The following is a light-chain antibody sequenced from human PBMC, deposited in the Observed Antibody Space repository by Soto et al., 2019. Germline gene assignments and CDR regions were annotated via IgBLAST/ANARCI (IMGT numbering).Light chain of an antibody. J-gene: IGKJ4*01. CDR1: QSVSSN. CDR3: QQYNNWRALT. V-gene: IGKV3-15*01. Sequence: LTQSPATLSLSPGERATLSFRASQSVSSNLAWYQQKPGQAPRLLIYGASTRATGIPARFSGSGSGTEFTLTVSSLQSEDFAVYYCQQYNNWRALTFGGGTKVDIK. CDR2: GAS.